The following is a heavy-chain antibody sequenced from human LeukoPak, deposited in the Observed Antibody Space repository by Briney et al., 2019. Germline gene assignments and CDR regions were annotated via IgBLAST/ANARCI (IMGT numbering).Heavy chain of an antibody. J-gene: IGHJ3*02. V-gene: IGHV4-34*01. CDR2: IYYNGNT. D-gene: IGHD5-18*01. CDR1: GGSFSGYY. CDR3: ARYGLLRLSEINAFHI. Sequence: SETLSLTCAVYGGSFSGYYWSWIRQPPGKGLEWIGSIYYNGNTYYSPSLKSRVTISIDTSKDQFSLKLNSVTAADTAVYYCARYGLLRLSEINAFHIWGQGTMVTVSS.